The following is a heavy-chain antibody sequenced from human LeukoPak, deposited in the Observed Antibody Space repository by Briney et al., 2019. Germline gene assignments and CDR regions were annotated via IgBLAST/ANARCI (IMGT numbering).Heavy chain of an antibody. V-gene: IGHV3-23*01. CDR1: GFTFSSYA. CDR3: AKDPGYCSGGSCYPPDY. D-gene: IGHD2-15*01. Sequence: PGGSLRLSCAASGFTFSSYAMHWVRQAPGKGLEWVSAISGSGGSTYYADSVKGRFTISRDNSKNTLYLQMNSLRAEDTAVYYCAKDPGYCSGGSCYPPDYWGQGTLVTVSS. CDR2: ISGSGGST. J-gene: IGHJ4*02.